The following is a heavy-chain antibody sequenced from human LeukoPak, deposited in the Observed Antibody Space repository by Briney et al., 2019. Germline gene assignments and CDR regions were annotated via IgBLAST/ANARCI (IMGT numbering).Heavy chain of an antibody. CDR3: ARFGLVLRYFDWLAPFDP. CDR1: GYTFTGYY. V-gene: IGHV1-2*02. D-gene: IGHD3-9*01. Sequence: AASVKVSCKASGYTFTGYYMHWVRQAPGQGLEWMGWINPNSGGTNYAQKFQGRVTMTRDTSISTAYMELSRLRSDDTAVYYCARFGLVLRYFDWLAPFDPWGQGTLVTVSS. J-gene: IGHJ5*02. CDR2: INPNSGGT.